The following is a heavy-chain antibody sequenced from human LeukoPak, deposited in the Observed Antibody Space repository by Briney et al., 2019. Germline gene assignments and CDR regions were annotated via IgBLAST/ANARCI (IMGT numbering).Heavy chain of an antibody. CDR3: AKRSILTGYPDDY. Sequence: PGGSLRLSCAASGFTFSSYAMSWVRQAPGKGLEWVAVISYDGSNKYYADSVKGRFTISRDNSKNTLYLQMNSLRAEDTAVYYCAKRSILTGYPDDYWGQGTLVTVSS. D-gene: IGHD3-9*01. V-gene: IGHV3-30-3*02. J-gene: IGHJ4*02. CDR1: GFTFSSYA. CDR2: ISYDGSNK.